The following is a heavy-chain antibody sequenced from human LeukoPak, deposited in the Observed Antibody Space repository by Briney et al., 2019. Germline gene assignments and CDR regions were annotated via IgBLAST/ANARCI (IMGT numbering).Heavy chain of an antibody. Sequence: ASVKVSCKASGYTFTGYYMHWVRQAPGQGLEWMGWINPNSGGTNYAQKFQGRVTMTRDTSISTAYMELRSLRSDDTAVYYCARDRLWGEDDAFDIWGQGTMVTVSS. CDR1: GYTFTGYY. D-gene: IGHD3-16*01. CDR3: ARDRLWGEDDAFDI. V-gene: IGHV1-2*02. J-gene: IGHJ3*02. CDR2: INPNSGGT.